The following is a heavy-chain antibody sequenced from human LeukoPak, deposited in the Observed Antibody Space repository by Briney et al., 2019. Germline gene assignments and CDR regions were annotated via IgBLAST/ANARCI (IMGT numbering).Heavy chain of an antibody. D-gene: IGHD6-13*01. CDR3: ARVGAIAAAGTPDY. V-gene: IGHV3-11*06. CDR2: ISSSSSHT. Sequence: GGSLTLSCAASGFSFSDYYRTWIRQAPGKGLEWLSYISSSSSHTNYAHSVTGRYTISRDNGKPSLSLQVNRLRADDTAVYYCARVGAIAAAGTPDYWGQGTLVTVSS. CDR1: GFSFSDYY. J-gene: IGHJ4*02.